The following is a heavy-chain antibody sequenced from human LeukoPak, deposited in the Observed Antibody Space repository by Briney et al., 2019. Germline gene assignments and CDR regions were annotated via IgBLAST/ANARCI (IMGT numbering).Heavy chain of an antibody. CDR2: INGNGAST. CDR1: GFIFNKFG. D-gene: IGHD4-23*01. J-gene: IGHJ4*02. CDR3: TKDFQHDGGQD. Sequence: PGGSLRLSCVVSGFIFNKFGMSWVRQAPGKGPEWVSTINGNGASTHYAESVQGRFTISRDNSKNTLYLQMNSLRADDTALYYCTKDFQHDGGQDWGQGSPVTVSS. V-gene: IGHV3-23*01.